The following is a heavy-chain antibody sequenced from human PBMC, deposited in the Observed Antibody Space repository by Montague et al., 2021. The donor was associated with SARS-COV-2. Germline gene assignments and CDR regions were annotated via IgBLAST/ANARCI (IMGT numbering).Heavy chain of an antibody. J-gene: IGHJ6*02. Sequence: ETLSLTCAVYGGSLSGYYWSWIRQPPGEGLEWIAEISRSGSTSYNPSLKSRVTISVDTSKNQFSLKLSSATAADTAVYYCVRVPYRLLFVPRYYGMDVWGQGTTVTVSS. V-gene: IGHV4-34*01. CDR2: ISRSGST. CDR1: GGSLSGYY. D-gene: IGHD2-2*01. CDR3: VRVPYRLLFVPRYYGMDV.